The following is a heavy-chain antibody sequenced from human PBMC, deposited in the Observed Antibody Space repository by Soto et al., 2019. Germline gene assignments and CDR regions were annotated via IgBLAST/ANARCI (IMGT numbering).Heavy chain of an antibody. J-gene: IGHJ5*02. CDR3: ARHVRGAVTMNWFDP. CDR1: GGSITSSNFY. V-gene: IGHV4-39*01. Sequence: SETLSLTCTVSGGSITSSNFYWGWIRQPPGKGLEWIGSVEYGGSTYDNPSLKSRVTLSADTSKNQFSLNLTSVTAADTAIYYCARHVRGAVTMNWFDPWGHGTLVTVSS. CDR2: VEYGGST. D-gene: IGHD4-17*01.